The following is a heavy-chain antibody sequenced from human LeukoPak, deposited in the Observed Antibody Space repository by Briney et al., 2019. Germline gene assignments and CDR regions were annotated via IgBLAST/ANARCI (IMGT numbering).Heavy chain of an antibody. V-gene: IGHV4-34*01. CDR3: ARRQIYFDS. J-gene: IGHJ4*02. CDR1: GGSFSGYY. Sequence: SETLSLTCAVYGGSFSGYYWSWIRQPPGKGLEWIGEINHSGSTNYNPSLKSRVTMSVDTSKNQFSLRLSSVTAADTAVYYCARRQIYFDSWGQGTLVTVSS. CDR2: INHSGST.